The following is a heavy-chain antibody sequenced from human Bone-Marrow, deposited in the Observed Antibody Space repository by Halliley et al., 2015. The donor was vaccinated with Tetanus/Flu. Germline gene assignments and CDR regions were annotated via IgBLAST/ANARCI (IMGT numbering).Heavy chain of an antibody. D-gene: IGHD2-8*02. CDR2: ISNTGSLI. V-gene: IGHV3-11*01. CDR3: ARDTADDGGVTTFDF. J-gene: IGHJ4*02. Sequence: SLRLSCAASGFTFSDYYLSWIRQVPGKGLEWVSYISNTGSLIYYADSVKGRFTISRDNAKNSLYLQMNSLRAEDTAVYYCARDTADDGGVTTFDFWGLGTPFIVSS. CDR1: GFTFSDYY.